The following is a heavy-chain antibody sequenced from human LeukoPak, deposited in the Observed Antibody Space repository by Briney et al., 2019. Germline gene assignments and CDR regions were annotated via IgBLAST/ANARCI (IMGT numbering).Heavy chain of an antibody. CDR1: GFTVSNYY. CDR2: VYNTGET. V-gene: IGHV3-66*01. J-gene: IGHJ5*01. CDR3: TKDPDA. Sequence: PGGFLRLSCAASGFTVSNYYMSWVRKAPGKGLEWVSVVYNTGETHHADSVRGRFTLSRDTSKNTLFLQMDSLRVEDTAVYYCTKDPDAWGHGTLVTVSS.